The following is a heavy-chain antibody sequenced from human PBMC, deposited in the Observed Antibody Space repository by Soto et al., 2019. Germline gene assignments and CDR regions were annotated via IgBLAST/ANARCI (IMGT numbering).Heavy chain of an antibody. J-gene: IGHJ4*02. CDR1: GYTFTGYY. CDR2: INPNSGGT. CDR3: ARDARGDEAPMDY. D-gene: IGHD3-10*01. V-gene: IGHV1-2*04. Sequence: QVQLVQSGAEVKKPGASVKVSCKASGYTFTGYYMHWVRQAPGQGLEWMGWINPNSGGTNYAQKFQGWVTMTREPSIGTAHMELSRLRSDDTAVYYCARDARGDEAPMDYWGQGTLVTVSS.